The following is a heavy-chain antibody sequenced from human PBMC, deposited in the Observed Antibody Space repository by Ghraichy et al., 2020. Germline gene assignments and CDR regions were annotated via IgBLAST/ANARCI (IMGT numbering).Heavy chain of an antibody. D-gene: IGHD1-1*01. J-gene: IGHJ4*02. CDR3: ARQQQLGY. Sequence: ASVKVSCKASGYTFTGYYIHWVRQAPGQGLEWMGWINPNSGDTHSAQKFQGRVTMTRDTSISTAYMQLSSLTFGDTAVYYCARQQQLGYWGQGTLVTVSS. CDR1: GYTFTGYY. CDR2: INPNSGDT. V-gene: IGHV1-2*02.